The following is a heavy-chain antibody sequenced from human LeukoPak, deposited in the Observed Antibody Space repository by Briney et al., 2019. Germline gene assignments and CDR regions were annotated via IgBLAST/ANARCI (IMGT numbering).Heavy chain of an antibody. Sequence: PGRSLRLSCAASGFSFSSYGMHWVRQAPGKGPEWVAIISYDGSNRYYADSVKGRFTISRDNSKNTLYLQMNSLRAEDTAVYYCATDLGSKREYPPSGDYWGQGTLVTVSS. D-gene: IGHD2-2*01. J-gene: IGHJ4*02. CDR2: ISYDGSNR. CDR3: ATDLGSKREYPPSGDY. CDR1: GFSFSSYG. V-gene: IGHV3-30-3*01.